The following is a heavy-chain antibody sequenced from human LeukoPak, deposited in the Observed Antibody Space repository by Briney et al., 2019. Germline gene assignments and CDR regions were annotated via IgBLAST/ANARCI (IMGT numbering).Heavy chain of an antibody. CDR1: GYTFTSYG. CDR2: ISAYNGNT. V-gene: IGHV1-18*01. J-gene: IGHJ4*02. D-gene: IGHD4-23*01. CDR3: ARRRYGGNSRQFDY. Sequence: ASVTVSCKASGYTFTSYGISWVRQPPGQGLEWMGWISAYNGNTNYAQKLQGRVTMTTDTSTSTAYMELRSLRSDDTAVYYCARRRYGGNSRQFDYWGQGTLVTVSS.